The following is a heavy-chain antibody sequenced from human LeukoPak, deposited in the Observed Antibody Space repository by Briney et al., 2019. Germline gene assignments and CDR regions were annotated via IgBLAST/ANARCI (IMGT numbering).Heavy chain of an antibody. V-gene: IGHV3-7*03. D-gene: IGHD3-3*01. CDR1: GFTFSTYW. Sequence: GGSLRLSCAASGFTFSTYWMSWVRQAPGKGLQWVANIKEDGSEKCYVDSVKGRFTISRDNAKNSLYLQMNSLRAEDTAVYYCARSSRRFLEWLPSGAFDYWGQGTLVTVSS. CDR2: IKEDGSEK. J-gene: IGHJ4*02. CDR3: ARSSRRFLEWLPSGAFDY.